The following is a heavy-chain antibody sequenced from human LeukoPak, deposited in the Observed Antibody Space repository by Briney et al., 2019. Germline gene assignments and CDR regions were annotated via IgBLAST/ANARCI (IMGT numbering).Heavy chain of an antibody. CDR1: GGSISSGGYS. V-gene: IGHV4-34*01. Sequence: PSETLSLTCAVSGGSISSGGYSWSWIRQPPGKGLEWIGEINHSGSTNYNPSLKSRVTISVDTSKNQFSLRLSSVTAADTAVYYCASRSTMDVWGLGTPATVSS. CDR2: INHSGST. J-gene: IGHJ6*02. CDR3: ASRSTMDV.